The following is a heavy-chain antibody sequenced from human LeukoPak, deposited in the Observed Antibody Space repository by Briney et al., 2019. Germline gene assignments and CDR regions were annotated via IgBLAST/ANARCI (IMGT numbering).Heavy chain of an antibody. CDR2: INPDGSRT. V-gene: IGHV3-74*01. D-gene: IGHD3-10*01. CDR1: GFTFSSYW. J-gene: IGHJ4*02. Sequence: GGSLRLSCVASGFTFSSYWMHWVRQVPGEGLVWVSRINPDGSRTNCAGSVKGRFTVSRDNAKKTLYLQMNSLRAEDTAVYYCARVTMVRGVITFDYWGQGTLVTASS. CDR3: ARVTMVRGVITFDY.